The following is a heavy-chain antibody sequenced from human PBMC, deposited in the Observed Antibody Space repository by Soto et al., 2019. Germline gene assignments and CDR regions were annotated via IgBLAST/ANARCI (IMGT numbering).Heavy chain of an antibody. Sequence: PGGSLRLPCAASGFTFRGFTMNWVRQAPGKGLEWVSTISSNSAYIYYTDALRGRFTISRDNAKNSLHLQMNSLRAEDTAVYYCTRDASRDSSARGWFDPWGPGTLVTVSS. J-gene: IGHJ5*02. V-gene: IGHV3-21*01. CDR3: TRDASRDSSARGWFDP. CDR1: GFTFRGFT. CDR2: ISSNSAYI. D-gene: IGHD6-13*01.